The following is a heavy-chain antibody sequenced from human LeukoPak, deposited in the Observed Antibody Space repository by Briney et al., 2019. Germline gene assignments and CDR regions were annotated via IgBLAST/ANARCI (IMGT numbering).Heavy chain of an antibody. CDR1: GYTFTSYD. J-gene: IGHJ4*02. V-gene: IGHV1-8*03. CDR3: ARVDNWNYEDY. Sequence: ALVKVSCKASGYTFTSYDINWVRQATGQGLEWMGWMNPNSGNTGYAQKFQGRVTITRNTSISTAYMELSSLRFEDTAVYYCARVDNWNYEDYWGQGTLVTVSS. CDR2: MNPNSGNT. D-gene: IGHD1-7*01.